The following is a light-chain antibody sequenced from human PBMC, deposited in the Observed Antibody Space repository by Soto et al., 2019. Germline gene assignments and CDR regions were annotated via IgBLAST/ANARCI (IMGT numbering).Light chain of an antibody. J-gene: IGLJ3*02. Sequence: QSALTQPASVSGSPGQSITISCTGTSSDIGTYGYVSWYQQHPGKAPKLMIYEVINRPSGISNRFSGSKSGNTASLTISGLQAEDEADYYCSSYTTSSPLEVFGGGTKVTVL. CDR3: SSYTTSSPLEV. CDR1: SSDIGTYGY. V-gene: IGLV2-14*01. CDR2: EVI.